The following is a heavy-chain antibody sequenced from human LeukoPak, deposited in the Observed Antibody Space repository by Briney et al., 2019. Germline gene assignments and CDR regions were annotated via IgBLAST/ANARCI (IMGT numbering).Heavy chain of an antibody. D-gene: IGHD2/OR15-2a*01. V-gene: IGHV3-7*01. CDR3: VSFYETY. Sequence: GGSLRLSCAASGFTFSSYWMNWARQAPGKGLEWVASINHNGNVNYYADSVKGRFTISKDNAKNTAYLQMNSLRAEDTAVYYCVSFYETYWGRGTLVTVSS. CDR1: GFTFSSYW. J-gene: IGHJ4*02. CDR2: INHNGNVN.